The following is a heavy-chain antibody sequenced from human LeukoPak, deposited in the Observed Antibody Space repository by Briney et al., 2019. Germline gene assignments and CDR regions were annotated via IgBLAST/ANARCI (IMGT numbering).Heavy chain of an antibody. CDR2: IYYSGST. Sequence: SETLSLTCTVSGGSISSSSYYWGWIRQPPGKGLEWIGSIYYSGSTYYNPSLKSRVTISADTSKNQFSLKLSSVTAADTAVYYCARRSDSSDTYFDYWGQGTLVTVSS. J-gene: IGHJ4*02. CDR1: GGSISSSSYY. D-gene: IGHD3-22*01. CDR3: ARRSDSSDTYFDY. V-gene: IGHV4-39*01.